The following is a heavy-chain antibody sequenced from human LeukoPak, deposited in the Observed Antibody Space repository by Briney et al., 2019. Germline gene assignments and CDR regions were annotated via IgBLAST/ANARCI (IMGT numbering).Heavy chain of an antibody. Sequence: SETLSLTCSVSGGSIATYYWSWIRQFPGKGLEWIGYIYYNGRTDYNPSLKSRVTISVDTFLNQISLEVNSVTPADTAFYNCVRGVPSAVVIYWGHGPLVTVSS. CDR3: VRGVPSAVVIY. CDR1: GGSIATYY. V-gene: IGHV4-59*13. D-gene: IGHD2/OR15-2a*01. J-gene: IGHJ4*01. CDR2: IYYNGRT.